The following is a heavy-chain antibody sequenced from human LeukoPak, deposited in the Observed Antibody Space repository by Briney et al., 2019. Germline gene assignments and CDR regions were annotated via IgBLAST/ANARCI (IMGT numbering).Heavy chain of an antibody. CDR1: GYTFTGYY. CDR3: AVVNDFDY. V-gene: IGHV1-2*02. Sequence: SSVKVSCKASGYTFTGYYMLWVRQAPGQGLEWMGWINPNSGGTSYAQKFQGRVTMTRDTSISTAYMELSRLRSDDTAVYYCAVVNDFDYWGQGTLVTVSS. CDR2: INPNSGGT. J-gene: IGHJ4*02.